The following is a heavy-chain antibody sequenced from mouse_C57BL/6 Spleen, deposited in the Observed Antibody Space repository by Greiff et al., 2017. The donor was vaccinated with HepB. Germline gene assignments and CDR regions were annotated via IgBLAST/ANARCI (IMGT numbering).Heavy chain of an antibody. J-gene: IGHJ4*01. CDR1: GYSITSGYY. V-gene: IGHV3-6*01. CDR2: ISYDGSN. CDR3: AHMDY. Sequence: ESGPGLVKPSQSLSLTCSVTGYSITSGYYWNWIRQFPGNKLEWMGYISYDGSNNYNPSLKNRISITRDTSKNQFFLKLNSVTTEDTATYYCAHMDYWGQGTSVTVSS.